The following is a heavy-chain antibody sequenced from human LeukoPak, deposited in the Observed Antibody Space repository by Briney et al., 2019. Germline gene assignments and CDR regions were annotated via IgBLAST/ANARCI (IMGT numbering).Heavy chain of an antibody. V-gene: IGHV1-69*05. J-gene: IGHJ6*03. CDR3: AREGGEGYFDWRHRNYYYYYYMDV. Sequence: SVKVSCKAPAGTFSSYGISWVRQAPGQGLEWMGGVIPIFGPAKYAQKFQGRVTITTDESTSTAYMELSSLRSEDTAVYYCAREGGEGYFDWRHRNYYYYYYMDVWGKGTTVTVSS. CDR2: VIPIFGPA. CDR1: AGTFSSYG. D-gene: IGHD3-9*01.